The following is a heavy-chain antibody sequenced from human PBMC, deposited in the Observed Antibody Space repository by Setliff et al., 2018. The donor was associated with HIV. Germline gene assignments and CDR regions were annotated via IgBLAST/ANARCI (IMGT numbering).Heavy chain of an antibody. J-gene: IGHJ4*02. CDR3: VRAAAGLDV. V-gene: IGHV3-72*01. CDR2: TRNRANNYIT. Sequence: GGSLRLSCAVSGFSLSDYYMDWVRQAPGKGLEWVGRTRNRANNYITDHATSVQGRFTISRDYSKDSLFLQMDNLETEDTAVYYCVRAAAGLDVWSQGIRVTVSS. CDR1: GFSLSDYY.